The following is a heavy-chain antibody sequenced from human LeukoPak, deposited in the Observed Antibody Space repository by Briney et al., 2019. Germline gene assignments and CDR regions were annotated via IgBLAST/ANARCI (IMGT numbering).Heavy chain of an antibody. CDR3: ARGRTYVDY. J-gene: IGHJ4*02. V-gene: IGHV4-59*08. D-gene: IGHD1-26*01. CDR2: MYYSGST. Sequence: SEALSLTCTVSGGSISSYYWSWIWERPGRGLEWIEYMYYSGSTNYNPSLKSRVTISIDMSKNLFSLKLSSVTAADMAVYYCARGRTYVDYWGQGTLVTVSS. CDR1: GGSISSYY.